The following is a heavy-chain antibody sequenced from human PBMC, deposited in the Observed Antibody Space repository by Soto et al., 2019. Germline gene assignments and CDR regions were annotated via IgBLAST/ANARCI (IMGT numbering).Heavy chain of an antibody. J-gene: IGHJ6*03. CDR1: GFSFSDYY. Sequence: PGGSLRLSCAASGFSFSDYYMSWIRQAPGKGLEWVSLISTSGSSTDYADSVKGRFTISRDNAKNSLSLQMNSLRAEDTAVNYCANLAKNYYHYMDVWGKGTTVTVS. D-gene: IGHD1-26*01. V-gene: IGHV3-11*01. CDR3: ANLAKNYYHYMDV. CDR2: ISTSGSST.